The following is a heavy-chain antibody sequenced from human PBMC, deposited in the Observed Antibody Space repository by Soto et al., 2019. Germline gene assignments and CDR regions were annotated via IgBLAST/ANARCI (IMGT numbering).Heavy chain of an antibody. Sequence: EVQLVESGGGLVKPGGSLRLSCAASGFTFSSYNMNWVRQAPGKGLEWVSSISSSSSYIYYADSVKGRFTISRDNAKNSLYLQMNSLRAEDTAVYYCARDGISYYYGSGSSCPHDYWGQGTLVTVSS. CDR3: ARDGISYYYGSGSSCPHDY. CDR1: GFTFSSYN. D-gene: IGHD3-10*01. CDR2: ISSSSSYI. J-gene: IGHJ4*02. V-gene: IGHV3-21*01.